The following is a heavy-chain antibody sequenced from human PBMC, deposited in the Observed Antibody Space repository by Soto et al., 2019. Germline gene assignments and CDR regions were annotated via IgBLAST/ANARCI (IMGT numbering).Heavy chain of an antibody. V-gene: IGHV4-31*03. CDR2: IYYSGST. Sequence: PSETLSLTCTVSGSSFSSGGYYWSWIRQLPGKGLEWIGYIYYSGSTYYNPSLKSRFTISLDTSKNQFSLKLSSVTAADTAVSYCARATSFSGHHGYWGQGSLVTVSS. CDR3: ARATSFSGHHGY. CDR1: GSSFSSGGYY. J-gene: IGHJ4*02. D-gene: IGHD2-8*02.